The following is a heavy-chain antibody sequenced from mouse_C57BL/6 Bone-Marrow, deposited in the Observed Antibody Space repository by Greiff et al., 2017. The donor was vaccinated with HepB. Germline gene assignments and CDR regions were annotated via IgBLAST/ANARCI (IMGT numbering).Heavy chain of an antibody. J-gene: IGHJ3*01. CDR3: ARCSYYSNCAY. CDR1: GYTFTDYY. CDR2: INPYNGGT. Sequence: VQLQQSGPVLVKPGASVKMSCKASGYTFTDYYMNWVKQSHGKSLEWIGVINPYNGGTSYNQKFKGKATLTVDKSSSTAYMELNSLTSEGSAVYYCARCSYYSNCAYWGQGTLVTVSA. V-gene: IGHV1-19*01. D-gene: IGHD2-5*01.